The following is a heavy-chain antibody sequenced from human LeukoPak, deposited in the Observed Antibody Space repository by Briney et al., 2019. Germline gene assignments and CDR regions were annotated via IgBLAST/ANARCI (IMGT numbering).Heavy chain of an antibody. J-gene: IGHJ6*03. CDR3: ARDPKYSSSWYSSYYYYYMDV. CDR1: GYTFTSYG. V-gene: IGHV1-18*01. CDR2: ISAYNGNT. Sequence: ASVTVSCKASGYTFTSYGISWVRQAPGQGLEWMGWISAYNGNTNYAQKLQGRVTMTTDTSTSTAYMELRSLRSDDTAVYYCARDPKYSSSWYSSYYYYYMDVWGKGTTVTVSS. D-gene: IGHD6-13*01.